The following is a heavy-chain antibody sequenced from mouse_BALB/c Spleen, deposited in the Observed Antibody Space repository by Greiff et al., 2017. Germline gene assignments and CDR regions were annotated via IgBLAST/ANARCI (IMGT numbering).Heavy chain of an antibody. V-gene: IGHV1-54*01. D-gene: IGHD2-3*01. CDR1: GYAFTNYL. J-gene: IGHJ2*01. CDR2: INPGSGGT. CDR3: ARSRGYYDFDY. Sequence: QVQLKQSGAELVRPGTSVKVSCKASGYAFTNYLIEWVKQRPGQGLEWIGVINPGSGGTNYNEKFKGKATLTADNSSSTAYMQLSSLTSDDSAVYFCARSRGYYDFDYWGQGTTRTVSS.